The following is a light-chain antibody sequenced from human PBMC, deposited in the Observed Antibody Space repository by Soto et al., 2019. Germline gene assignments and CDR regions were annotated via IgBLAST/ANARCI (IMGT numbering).Light chain of an antibody. CDR2: GAS. CDR1: QSVGSN. J-gene: IGKJ4*01. CDR3: QQYNNWPPLT. V-gene: IGKV3-15*01. Sequence: EIVMTQSPATLSVSPGERGTLSCMASQSVGSNLAWYQQNPGQAPRLLVFGASTRATGIPARFSGSGSGTEFSLTISGLQSEDFAVYYCQQYNNWPPLTFGGGTKVEI.